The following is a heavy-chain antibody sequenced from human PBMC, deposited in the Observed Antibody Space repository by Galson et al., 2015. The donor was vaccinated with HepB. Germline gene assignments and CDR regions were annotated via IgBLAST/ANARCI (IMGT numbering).Heavy chain of an antibody. V-gene: IGHV3-21*01. CDR3: ARSSSSWYDAFDI. Sequence: SLRLSCAASGFTFSSYSMNWVRQAPGKGLEWVSSISSSSSYIYYADSVKGRFTISRDNAKNSLYLQMNSLRAEDTAVYYCARSSSSWYDAFDIWGQGTMVTVSS. D-gene: IGHD6-13*01. CDR1: GFTFSSYS. J-gene: IGHJ3*02. CDR2: ISSSSSYI.